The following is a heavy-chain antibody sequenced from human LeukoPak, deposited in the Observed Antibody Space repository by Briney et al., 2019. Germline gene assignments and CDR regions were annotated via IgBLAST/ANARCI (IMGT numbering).Heavy chain of an antibody. CDR2: IYYSGST. CDR1: GDSISSSSYY. CDR3: ARHLTIFGATTWFDP. V-gene: IGHV4-39*01. D-gene: IGHD3-3*01. Sequence: SETLSLTCTVSGDSISSSSYYWGWIRQPPGKGLEWIGSIYYSGSTYYNPSLKSRVTISVDTAKNQFSLKLSSVTAADTAVYYCARHLTIFGATTWFDPWGQGTLVTVSS. J-gene: IGHJ5*02.